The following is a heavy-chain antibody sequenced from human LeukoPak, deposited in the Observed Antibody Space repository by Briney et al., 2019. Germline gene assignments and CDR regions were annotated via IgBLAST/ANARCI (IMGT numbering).Heavy chain of an antibody. CDR2: IYYSGST. V-gene: IGHV4-59*01. Sequence: SETLSLTCAVYGGSFSGYYWSWIRQPPGKGLEWIGYIYYSGSTNYNPSLKSRVTISADTSKNQFSLKLSSVTAADTAVYYCARVPPYYGDFYFDYWGQGTLVTVSS. J-gene: IGHJ4*02. CDR1: GGSFSGYY. D-gene: IGHD4-17*01. CDR3: ARVPPYYGDFYFDY.